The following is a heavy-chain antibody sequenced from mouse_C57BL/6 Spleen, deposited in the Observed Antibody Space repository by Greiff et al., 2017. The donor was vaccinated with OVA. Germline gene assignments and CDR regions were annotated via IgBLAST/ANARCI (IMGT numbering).Heavy chain of an antibody. CDR3: ARYDGYHYYAMDY. CDR2: IYPGDGDT. V-gene: IGHV1-82*01. D-gene: IGHD2-2*01. J-gene: IGHJ4*01. Sequence: QVQLLQSGPELVKPGASVKISCKASGYAFSSSWMNWVKQRPGKGLEWIGRIYPGDGDTNYNGKFKGKATLTADKSSSTAYMQLSSLTSEDSAVYFCARYDGYHYYAMDYWGQGTSVTVSS. CDR1: GYAFSSSW.